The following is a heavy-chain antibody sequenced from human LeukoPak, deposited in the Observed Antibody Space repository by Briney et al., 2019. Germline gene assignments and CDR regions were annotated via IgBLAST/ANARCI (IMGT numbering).Heavy chain of an antibody. CDR2: IYYSGST. CDR3: ARWAGNGFPFDY. Sequence: PSETLSLTCTVSGGSISSYYWSWIRQPPGKGLEWIGYIYYSGSTNYNPSLKSRVTISVDTSKNQFSLKLSSVTAADTAVYYCARWAGNGFPFDYWGQGTLVTVSS. CDR1: GGSISSYY. D-gene: IGHD2-8*01. V-gene: IGHV4-59*01. J-gene: IGHJ4*02.